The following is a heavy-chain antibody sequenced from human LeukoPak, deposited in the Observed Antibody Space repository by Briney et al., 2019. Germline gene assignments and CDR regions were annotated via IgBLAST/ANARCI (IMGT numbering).Heavy chain of an antibody. D-gene: IGHD6-13*01. J-gene: IGHJ4*02. CDR3: ARDVLAAPGTFDS. Sequence: SETLSLTCAASGVSISSGGFYWSWLRPPAGRGLEWIVRIYPSGSTNDNPSLNSLTTISLDPSKIQFSLKLSSVTAADTAVYYCARDVLAAPGTFDSWGQGALVTLSS. CDR1: GVSISSGGFY. V-gene: IGHV4-61*02. CDR2: IYPSGST.